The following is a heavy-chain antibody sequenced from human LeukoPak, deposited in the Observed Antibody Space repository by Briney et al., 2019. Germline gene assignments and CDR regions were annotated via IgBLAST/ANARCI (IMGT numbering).Heavy chain of an antibody. V-gene: IGHV4-39*07. J-gene: IGHJ6*03. Sequence: PSETLSLTCTVSGDSFISSSYYWGWIRQPPGKGLEWIGSIHYSGSTYYNPSLKSRVTISVDTSKNQFSLKLSSVTAADTAVYYCARGYCSGGSCYSYYYYNYMDVWGKGTTVTVSS. CDR2: IHYSGST. CDR1: GDSFISSSYY. D-gene: IGHD2-15*01. CDR3: ARGYCSGGSCYSYYYYNYMDV.